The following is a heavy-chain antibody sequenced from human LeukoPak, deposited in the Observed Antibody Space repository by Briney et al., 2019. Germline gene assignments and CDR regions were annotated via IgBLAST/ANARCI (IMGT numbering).Heavy chain of an antibody. V-gene: IGHV3-48*03. J-gene: IGHJ4*02. CDR2: ISSSGSTI. Sequence: GGSLRLSCAASGFTFSSYEMNWVRQAPGKGLEWVSYISSSGSTIYYADSVKGRFTISRDNAKSSLCLQMDSLRAGDTAVYYCAREDGSQLDYWGRGTLVTVSS. D-gene: IGHD1-26*01. CDR3: AREDGSQLDY. CDR1: GFTFSSYE.